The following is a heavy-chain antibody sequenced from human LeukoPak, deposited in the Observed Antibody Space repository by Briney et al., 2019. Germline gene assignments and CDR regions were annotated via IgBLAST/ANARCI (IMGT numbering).Heavy chain of an antibody. J-gene: IGHJ5*02. Sequence: PSETLSLTCAVYGGSFSGYYWSWIRQPPGKGLEWIGEINHSGSTNYNPSLKSRVTISVDTSKNQFSLKLSSVTAADTAVYYCARGKYSNHNWFDPWGQGTLVTVSS. CDR2: INHSGST. CDR1: GGSFSGYY. CDR3: ARGKYSNHNWFDP. D-gene: IGHD6-6*01. V-gene: IGHV4-34*01.